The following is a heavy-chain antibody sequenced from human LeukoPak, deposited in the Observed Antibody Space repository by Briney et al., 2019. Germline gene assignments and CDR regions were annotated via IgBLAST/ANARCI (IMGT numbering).Heavy chain of an antibody. D-gene: IGHD4-11*01. CDR2: INTNTGNP. CDR1: GYTFTSYA. J-gene: IGHJ4*02. Sequence: ASVKVPCKASGYTFTSYAMNWVRQAPGQGLEWMGWINTNTGNPTYAQGFTGRFVFSLDTSVSTAYLQISSLKAEDTAVYYCARDLDYQTSLYFDYWGQGTLVTVSS. CDR3: ARDLDYQTSLYFDY. V-gene: IGHV7-4-1*02.